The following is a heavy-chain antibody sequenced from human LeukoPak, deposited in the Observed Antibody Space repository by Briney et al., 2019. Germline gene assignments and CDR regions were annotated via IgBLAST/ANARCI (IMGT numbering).Heavy chain of an antibody. CDR2: INHSGST. CDR3: AYGAYYFAY. J-gene: IGHJ4*02. V-gene: IGHV4-34*01. Sequence: SETLSLTCAVYGGSFSDYYWSWIRQPPGKGLEWIGEINHSGSTNYNPSLKSRVTISVDTSKNQFSLKLSSVTAADTAVYYCAYGAYYFAYWGQGTLVTVSS. CDR1: GGSFSDYY. D-gene: IGHD4-17*01.